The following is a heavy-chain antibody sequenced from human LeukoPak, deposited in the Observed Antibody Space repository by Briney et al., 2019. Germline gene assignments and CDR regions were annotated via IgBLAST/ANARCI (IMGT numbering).Heavy chain of an antibody. CDR3: ARGGYEARYYYYYYMDV. J-gene: IGHJ6*03. CDR2: IYYSGST. D-gene: IGHD5-12*01. CDR1: GGSISSSSYY. V-gene: IGHV4-39*07. Sequence: SETLSLTCTVSGGSISSSSYYWGWIRQPRGKGLEWIGSIYYSGSTYYNPSLKSRVTISVDTSKNQFSLKLSSVTAADTAVYYCARGGYEARYYYYYYMDVWGKGTTVTVSS.